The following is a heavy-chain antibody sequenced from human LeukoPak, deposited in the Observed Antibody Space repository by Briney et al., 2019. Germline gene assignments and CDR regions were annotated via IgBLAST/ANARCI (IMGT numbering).Heavy chain of an antibody. D-gene: IGHD3-10*01. V-gene: IGHV3-21*01. Sequence: GGSLRLSCAASGFTFSSYSMNWVRQAPGKGLEWVSSISRSSSYIYYADSVKGRFTISRDNAKNSLYLQMNSLRAEDTAVYYCARVERGSGGYPYYYYYYAMDVWGKGTTVTVSS. CDR2: ISRSSSYI. CDR1: GFTFSSYS. CDR3: ARVERGSGGYPYYYYYYAMDV. J-gene: IGHJ6*04.